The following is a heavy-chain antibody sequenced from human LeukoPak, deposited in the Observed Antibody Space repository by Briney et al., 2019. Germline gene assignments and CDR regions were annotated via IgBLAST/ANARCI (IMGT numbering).Heavy chain of an antibody. J-gene: IGHJ6*02. V-gene: IGHV3-23*01. D-gene: IGHD6-6*01. CDR1: GFTFNNYA. CDR3: ARDWTLAARPPYYYYGMDV. Sequence: GGSLRLSCAASGFTFNNYAVRWVRQAPGKGLEWVSGISGGGDSTFYADSVKGRFTISKDNAKNTLYLQMNSLRAEDTAVYYCARDWTLAARPPYYYYGMDVWGQGTTVTVSS. CDR2: ISGGGDST.